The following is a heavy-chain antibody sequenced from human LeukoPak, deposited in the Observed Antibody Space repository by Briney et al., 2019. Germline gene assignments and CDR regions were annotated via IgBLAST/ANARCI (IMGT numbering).Heavy chain of an antibody. D-gene: IGHD4-23*01. CDR3: ARALRLWGGNSGIAFDI. CDR1: GGSISGYY. J-gene: IGHJ3*02. CDR2: IYNSGST. V-gene: IGHV4-59*01. Sequence: SETLSLTCTVSGGSISGYYWSWIRQPPVKGLEWIGYIYNSGSTNYNHSLKSRVTISEEMSNNQFSLKLSSVTAADTAVYYCARALRLWGGNSGIAFDIWGQGTMVTVSS.